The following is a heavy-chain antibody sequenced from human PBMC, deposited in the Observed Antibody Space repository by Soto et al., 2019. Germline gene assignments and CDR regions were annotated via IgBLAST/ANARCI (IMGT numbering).Heavy chain of an antibody. D-gene: IGHD7-27*01. CDR3: AHSLIPNWGSRGAFDY. Sequence: KESGPTLVKPTQTLTLTCTFSGFSLSTSGVGVGWIRNPPGKSLEWLALIYWDDDKRYSPSLKSRLTITKDTSKNQVVLTMTNMDPVDTATYYCAHSLIPNWGSRGAFDYWGQGTLVTVSS. CDR2: IYWDDDK. V-gene: IGHV2-5*02. CDR1: GFSLSTSGVG. J-gene: IGHJ4*02.